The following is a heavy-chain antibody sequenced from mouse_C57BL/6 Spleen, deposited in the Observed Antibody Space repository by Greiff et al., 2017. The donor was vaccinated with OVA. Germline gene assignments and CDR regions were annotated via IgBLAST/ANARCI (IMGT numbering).Heavy chain of an antibody. CDR3: ARDSSGWAMDY. J-gene: IGHJ4*01. Sequence: DVKLVESGGGLVKPGGSLKLSCAASGFTFSSSAMSWVRQTPEKRLEWVATLSDGGSYTYYPDNVKGRFTISRDNAKNNLYLQMSHLKSEDTAMYYCARDSSGWAMDYWGQGTSVTVSS. V-gene: IGHV5-4*01. CDR1: GFTFSSSA. D-gene: IGHD3-2*02. CDR2: LSDGGSYT.